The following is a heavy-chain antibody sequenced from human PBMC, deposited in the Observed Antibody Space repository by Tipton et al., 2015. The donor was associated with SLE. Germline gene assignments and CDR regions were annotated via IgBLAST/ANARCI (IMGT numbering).Heavy chain of an antibody. D-gene: IGHD1-26*01. Sequence: GSLRLSCVASGVNFHTFVMTWVRQAPGKGLEWVAGISGDGGPTFYADSVKGRFTISRDNSENTLYLQMNSLRAEDTAVYYCAKEPIVGASSFDYWGQGTLVTVSS. CDR2: ISGDGGPT. CDR3: AKEPIVGASSFDY. CDR1: GVNFHTFV. V-gene: IGHV3-23*01. J-gene: IGHJ4*02.